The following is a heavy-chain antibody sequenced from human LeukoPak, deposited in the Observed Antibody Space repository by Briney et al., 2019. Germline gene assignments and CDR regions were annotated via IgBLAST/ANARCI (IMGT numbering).Heavy chain of an antibody. V-gene: IGHV1-3*01. CDR2: INAGNGNT. CDR1: GYTFTSYA. D-gene: IGHD3-9*01. Sequence: GASVKVSCKASGYTFTSYAMHWVRQAPGQRLEWMGWINAGNGNTKYSQKFQGRVTITRDTSASTAYMELSSLRSEDTAVYYCARDYSPLSDWLLPHLNYYYYYGMDVWGQGTTVTVSS. J-gene: IGHJ6*02. CDR3: ARDYSPLSDWLLPHLNYYYYYGMDV.